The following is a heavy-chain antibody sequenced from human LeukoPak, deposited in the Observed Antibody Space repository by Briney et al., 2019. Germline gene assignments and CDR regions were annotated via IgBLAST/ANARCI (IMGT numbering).Heavy chain of an antibody. V-gene: IGHV3-30*02. D-gene: IGHD2-15*01. J-gene: IGHJ6*03. CDR3: AKDGANFVVVVAAIAGGYYMDV. CDR1: GFTFSSYG. Sequence: GGSLRLSCAASGFTFSSYGMHWVRQAPGKGLEWVAFIRYDGSNKYYADSVKGRFTISRDNSKNTLYLQMNSLRAEDTAVYYCAKDGANFVVVVAAIAGGYYMDVWGKGTTVTISS. CDR2: IRYDGSNK.